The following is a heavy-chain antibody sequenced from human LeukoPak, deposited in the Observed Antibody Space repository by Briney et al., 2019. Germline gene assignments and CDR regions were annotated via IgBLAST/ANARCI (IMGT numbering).Heavy chain of an antibody. Sequence: AGGSLRLSCAASGFTFSDYYMSWIRQAPGKGLEWVSYISSSGDTLYHADSVKGRFSISRDNAKKSLFLQMNSLRVEDTAVYYCARDWAASCRGDGCPPFASWAQGTLVSVSS. CDR3: ARDWAASCRGDGCPPFAS. J-gene: IGHJ4*02. D-gene: IGHD2-21*01. CDR2: ISSSGDTL. CDR1: GFTFSDYY. V-gene: IGHV3-11*01.